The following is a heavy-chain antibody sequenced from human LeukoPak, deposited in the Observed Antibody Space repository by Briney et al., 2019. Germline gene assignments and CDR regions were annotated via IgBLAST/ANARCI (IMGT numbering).Heavy chain of an antibody. V-gene: IGHV1-46*01. D-gene: IGHD5-24*01. J-gene: IGHJ3*02. CDR3: ARDLRPPVMATFADDAFDI. CDR1: GYTFTSYY. CDR2: INPSGGST. Sequence: GASVKLSCTASGYTFTSYYMHWVRQAPGQGLERMGIINPSGGSTSYAQKFQGRVTMTRDTSTSTVYMELSSLRSEDTAVYYCARDLRPPVMATFADDAFDIWGQGTMVTVSS.